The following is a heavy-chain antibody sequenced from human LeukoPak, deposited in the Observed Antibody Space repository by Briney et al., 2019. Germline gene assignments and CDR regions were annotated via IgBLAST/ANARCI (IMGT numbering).Heavy chain of an antibody. CDR3: ARGAYGDCP. Sequence: PPETLSLTCTVPGGSISSGSYYWSWIRQPAGKGLEWIGRIYTSGSTNYNPSLKSRVTISVDTSKNQLSLKLSSVTAADTAVYYCARGAYGDCPWGQGTLVTVSS. D-gene: IGHD4-17*01. CDR1: GGSISSGSYY. V-gene: IGHV4-61*02. J-gene: IGHJ5*02. CDR2: IYTSGST.